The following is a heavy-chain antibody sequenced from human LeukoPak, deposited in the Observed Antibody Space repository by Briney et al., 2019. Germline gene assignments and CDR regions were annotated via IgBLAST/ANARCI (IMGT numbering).Heavy chain of an antibody. V-gene: IGHV3-66*02. CDR1: GFTVSSNY. J-gene: IGHJ4*02. CDR2: IYSGGST. D-gene: IGHD3-22*01. CDR3: ARATYYYDSSGYYSSHHFDY. Sequence: GSLRLSCAASGFTVSSNYMSWVRQAPGKGLEWVSVIYSGGSTYYADSVKGRFTISRDNSKNTLYLQMNSLRAEDTAVYYCARATYYYDSSGYYSSHHFDYWGQGTLVTVSS.